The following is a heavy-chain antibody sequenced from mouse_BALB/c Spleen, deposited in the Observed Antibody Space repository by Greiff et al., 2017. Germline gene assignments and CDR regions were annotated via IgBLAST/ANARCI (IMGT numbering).Heavy chain of an antibody. Sequence: DVQLQESGPGLVKPSQSLSLTCTVTGYSITSDYAWNWIRQFPGNKLEWMGYISYSGSTSYNPSLKSRISITRDTSKNQFFLQLNSVTTEDTATYYCASTTVVGGYYAMDYWGQGTSVTVSS. J-gene: IGHJ4*01. V-gene: IGHV3-2*02. CDR2: ISYSGST. CDR1: GYSITSDYA. CDR3: ASTTVVGGYYAMDY. D-gene: IGHD1-1*01.